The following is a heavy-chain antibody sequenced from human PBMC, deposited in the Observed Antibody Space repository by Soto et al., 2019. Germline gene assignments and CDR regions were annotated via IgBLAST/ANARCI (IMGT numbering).Heavy chain of an antibody. Sequence: PSVKVSCKASGYTFTSYGISWVRQAPGQGLEWMGWISAYNGNTNYAQKLQGRVTMTTDTSTSTAYMELRSPWSDDTAVYYCARDFAARPHDAFDIWGQGTMVTVSS. J-gene: IGHJ3*02. V-gene: IGHV1-18*01. CDR3: ARDFAARPHDAFDI. D-gene: IGHD6-25*01. CDR2: ISAYNGNT. CDR1: GYTFTSYG.